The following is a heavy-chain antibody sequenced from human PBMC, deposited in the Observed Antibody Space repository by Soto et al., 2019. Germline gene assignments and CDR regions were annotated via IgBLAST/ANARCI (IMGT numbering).Heavy chain of an antibody. J-gene: IGHJ4*02. CDR1: GFTFSSYS. V-gene: IGHV3-48*02. Sequence: GGSLRLSCAASGFTFSSYSMNWVRQAPGKGLEWVSYISSSSSTIYYADSVKGRFTISRDNAKNSLYLQMNSLRDEDTAVYYCAREPSPPQFSRDFDYWGQGTLVTVYS. CDR2: ISSSSSTI. CDR3: AREPSPPQFSRDFDY.